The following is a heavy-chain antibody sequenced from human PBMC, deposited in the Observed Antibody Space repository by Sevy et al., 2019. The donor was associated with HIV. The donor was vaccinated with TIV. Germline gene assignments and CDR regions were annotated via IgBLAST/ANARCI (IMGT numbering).Heavy chain of an antibody. CDR1: GFTVNDKY. D-gene: IGHD6-19*01. CDR2: IFSSGAT. V-gene: IGHV3-66*02. Sequence: GGSLRLSCAISGFTVNDKYIIWVRQAPGQGLEWVSVIFSSGATYYADSAKGRFTTSRDNSKNTVDLQMKGVRAEGTAVYYCGSLFLSFGRGWSFLEYWGQGTRVT. CDR3: GSLFLSFGRGWSFLEY. J-gene: IGHJ4*02.